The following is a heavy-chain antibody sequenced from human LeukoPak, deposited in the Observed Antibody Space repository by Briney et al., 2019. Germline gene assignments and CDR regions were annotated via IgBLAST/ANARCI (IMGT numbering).Heavy chain of an antibody. J-gene: IGHJ5*02. CDR1: GVSISSYY. Sequence: KPSETVSLTCTVSGVSISSYYWSWIRQPPGKGLEWIGYIYYSGSTNYNPSLKSRVTISVDTSKNQFSLKLSSVTAADTAVYYCARTDIAAAVYLRFDPWGQGTLVTVSS. V-gene: IGHV4-59*01. CDR2: IYYSGST. D-gene: IGHD6-13*01. CDR3: ARTDIAAAVYLRFDP.